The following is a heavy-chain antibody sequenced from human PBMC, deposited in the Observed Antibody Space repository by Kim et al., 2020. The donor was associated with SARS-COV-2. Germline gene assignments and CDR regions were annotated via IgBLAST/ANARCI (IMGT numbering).Heavy chain of an antibody. J-gene: IGHJ2*01. CDR3: ARHLHVTTVPCYWYFDL. CDR1: GFTFRNSA. V-gene: IGHV3-23*01. CDR2: IFGSGSGT. Sequence: GGSLRLSCAASGFTFRNSAMSWVRQAPGKGLQWVAGIFGSGSGTYYADSVKGRFSISRDNSQSTLFLQMDNLRAEDTAVYYCARHLHVTTVPCYWYFDLWGRGTLVTVPS.